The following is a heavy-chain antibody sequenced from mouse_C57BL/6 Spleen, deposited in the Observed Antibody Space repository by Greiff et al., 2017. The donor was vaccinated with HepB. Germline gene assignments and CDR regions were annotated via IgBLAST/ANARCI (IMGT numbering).Heavy chain of an antibody. Sequence: QVQLQQPGAELVKPGASVKLSCKASGYTFTSYWMHWVKQRPGQGLEWIGMIHPNSGSTNYNEKFKSKATLTVDKSASTAYMQLRSLTSEDAAVYYCARSDGYYPYFDYWGQGTTLTVSS. V-gene: IGHV1-64*01. J-gene: IGHJ2*01. D-gene: IGHD2-3*01. CDR2: IHPNSGST. CDR3: ARSDGYYPYFDY. CDR1: GYTFTSYW.